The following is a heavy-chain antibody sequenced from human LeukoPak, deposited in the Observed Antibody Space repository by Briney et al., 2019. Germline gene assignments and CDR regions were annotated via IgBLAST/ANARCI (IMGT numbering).Heavy chain of an antibody. J-gene: IGHJ4*02. CDR2: IYYSGST. CDR1: GGSISSYY. D-gene: IGHD6-13*01. V-gene: IGHV4-59*12. CDR3: ARSIAAAGPPLDY. Sequence: SETLSLTCTVSGGSISSYYWSWIRQPPGKGLEWIGYIYYSGSTNYNPSLKSRVTISVDKSKNQFSLKLSSVTAADTAVYYCARSIAAAGPPLDYWGQGTLVTVSS.